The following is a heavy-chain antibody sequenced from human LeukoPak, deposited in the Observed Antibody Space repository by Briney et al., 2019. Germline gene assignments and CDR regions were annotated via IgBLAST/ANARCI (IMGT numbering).Heavy chain of an antibody. CDR1: GGSISSDDYY. CDR2: IYITGNT. J-gene: IGHJ4*02. CDR3: ARGGTLLPFFDS. V-gene: IGHV4-61*02. Sequence: SETLSLTCTESGGSISSDDYYWNWIRQPAGRGLEWIGRIYITGNTMYNPSLEGRVRMSIDTSKNQVSLTVKSVAAAGTAVYFCARGGTLLPFFDSWGQGTLVTVSS.